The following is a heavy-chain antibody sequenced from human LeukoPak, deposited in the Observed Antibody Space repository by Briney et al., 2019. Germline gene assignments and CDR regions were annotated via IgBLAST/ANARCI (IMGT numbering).Heavy chain of an antibody. CDR2: ISGSGGST. J-gene: IGHJ5*02. V-gene: IGHV3-23*01. Sequence: GGSLRLSCAASGFTFSSYAMSWVRQAPGKGLEWVSAISGSGGSTYYADSVKGRFTISRDNSKNTLYLKMNSLRAEATAVYYCAKDRFDYGINWFDPWGQGTLVTVSS. CDR1: GFTFSSYA. D-gene: IGHD4-17*01. CDR3: AKDRFDYGINWFDP.